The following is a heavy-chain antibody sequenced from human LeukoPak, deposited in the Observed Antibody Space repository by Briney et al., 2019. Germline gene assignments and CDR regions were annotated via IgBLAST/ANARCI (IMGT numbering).Heavy chain of an antibody. V-gene: IGHV4-30-4*08. D-gene: IGHD2-2*01. CDR2: IYYSGST. Sequence: SETLSLTCTVSGGSISSGDYCWSWIRQPPGKGLEWIGYIYYSGSTYYNPSLKSRVTISVDTSKNQFSLKLSSVTAADTAVYYCARDIVVVPAAIAWFDPWGQGTLVTVSS. CDR1: GGSISSGDYC. J-gene: IGHJ5*02. CDR3: ARDIVVVPAAIAWFDP.